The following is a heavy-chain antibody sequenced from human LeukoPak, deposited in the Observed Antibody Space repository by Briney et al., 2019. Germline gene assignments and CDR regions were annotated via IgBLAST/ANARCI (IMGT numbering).Heavy chain of an antibody. CDR2: IYYSGST. CDR3: ARDSSGYMRVDY. D-gene: IGHD3-22*01. V-gene: IGHV4-30-4*01. CDR1: SGSINSNGYY. J-gene: IGHJ4*02. Sequence: SETLSLTCTVSSGSINSNGYYWGCIRQPPGKGLEWIGYIYYSGSTYYNPSLKSRLTISVDTSKNQFSLKLSSVTAADTAVYYCARDSSGYMRVDYWGQGTLVTVSS.